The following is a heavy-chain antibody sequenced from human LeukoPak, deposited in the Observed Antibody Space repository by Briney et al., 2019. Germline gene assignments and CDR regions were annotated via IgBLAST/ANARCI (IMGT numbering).Heavy chain of an antibody. J-gene: IGHJ3*02. CDR1: GFTFSSYS. D-gene: IGHD3-9*01. CDR3: ARGIDTLTGYYQTDVFDI. CDR2: ISSSSSYI. V-gene: IGHV3-21*01. Sequence: MSGGSLRLSCAASGFTFSSYSMNWVRQAPGKGLEWVSSISSSSSYIYYADSVKGRFTTSRDNAKNSVYLQMNSLRAEDTAVYYCARGIDTLTGYYQTDVFDIWGQGTMVTVSS.